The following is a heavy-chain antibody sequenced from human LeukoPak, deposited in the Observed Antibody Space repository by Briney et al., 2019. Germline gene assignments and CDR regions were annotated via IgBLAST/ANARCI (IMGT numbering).Heavy chain of an antibody. CDR3: ARGLQYQLLKALGYYYMDV. CDR1: GGSFSSHA. D-gene: IGHD2-2*01. CDR2: IIPISGTA. V-gene: IGHV1-69*05. Sequence: GASVKVSFKASGGSFSSHAIAWVRQAPGQGPEWRGGIIPISGTANYAQKFQGRVTITTDESTGTAYMELSSLTSDDTAVYYCARGLQYQLLKALGYYYMDVWGEGTTVTVSS. J-gene: IGHJ6*03.